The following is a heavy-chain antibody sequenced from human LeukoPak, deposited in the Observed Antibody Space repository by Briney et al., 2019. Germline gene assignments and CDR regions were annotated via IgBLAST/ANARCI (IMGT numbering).Heavy chain of an antibody. Sequence: PGGSLRLSCAASRFTFSSYAMHWVRQAPGKGLEWVAVISYDGSNKYYTDSVKGRFTISRDNSKNTLYLQMNSLRAEDTAVYYCAKGAATPDFGVVTPSKALYYFDYWGQGTLVTVSS. CDR3: AKGAATPDFGVVTPSKALYYFDY. J-gene: IGHJ4*02. CDR2: ISYDGSNK. D-gene: IGHD3-3*01. CDR1: RFTFSSYA. V-gene: IGHV3-30*04.